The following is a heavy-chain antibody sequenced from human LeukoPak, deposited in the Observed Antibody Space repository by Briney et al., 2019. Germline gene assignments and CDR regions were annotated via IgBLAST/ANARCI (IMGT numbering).Heavy chain of an antibody. CDR3: AKDRCGGYEAPFHYYMDA. J-gene: IGHJ6*03. D-gene: IGHD5-12*01. V-gene: IGHV1-2*02. CDR2: INPNSGVT. Sequence: ASVKVSCKASGYTFTGFYIHWVRQAPGQGLEWMGWINPNSGVTNYAQKLQGRVTITRDTSIDTAYMQLSRLRSDDTAVYYCAKDRCGGYEAPFHYYMDAWGRGTTVTVSS. CDR1: GYTFTGFY.